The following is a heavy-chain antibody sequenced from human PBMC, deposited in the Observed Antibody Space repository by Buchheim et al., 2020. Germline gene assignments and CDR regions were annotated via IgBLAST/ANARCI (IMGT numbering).Heavy chain of an antibody. CDR1: GFTFSSYS. V-gene: IGHV3-21*01. Sequence: EVQLVESGGGLVKPGGSLRLSCAASGFTFSSYSMNWVRQAPGKGLEWVSSISSSSSYIYYADSVKGRFTISRDNAKNSLYLQMNSLRAEDTAVYYCARDLQLGCGGDCHVALADYWGQGTL. J-gene: IGHJ4*02. CDR3: ARDLQLGCGGDCHVALADY. CDR2: ISSSSSYI. D-gene: IGHD2-21*02.